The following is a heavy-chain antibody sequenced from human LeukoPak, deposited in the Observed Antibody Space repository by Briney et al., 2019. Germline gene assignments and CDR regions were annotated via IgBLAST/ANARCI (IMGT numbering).Heavy chain of an antibody. CDR1: GFTFSSYS. CDR2: ISSSSSYI. J-gene: IGHJ4*02. CDR3: ARDAAETNYDFWSGPQAFDY. D-gene: IGHD3-3*01. Sequence: GGSLRLSCAASGFTFSSYSMNWVRQAPGKGLEWVSSISSSSSYIYYADSVKGRFTISRDNAKNSLYLQMNSLRAEDTAVYYCARDAAETNYDFWSGPQAFDYWGQGPLVTVSS. V-gene: IGHV3-21*01.